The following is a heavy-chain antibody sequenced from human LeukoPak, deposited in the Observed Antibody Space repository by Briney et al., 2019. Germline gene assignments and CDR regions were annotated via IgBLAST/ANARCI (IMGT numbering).Heavy chain of an antibody. CDR3: ITDHYNNHGNFDF. J-gene: IGHJ4*02. Sequence: ASVKVSCKVSGFVLTEVSVHWVRQAPGKGLEWMASLDRETDETIYAQNFQGRVTMTEDTSTDTAYMEVRRLTSEDTALYFCITDHYNNHGNFDFWAQGTLLNVAS. D-gene: IGHD4-11*01. V-gene: IGHV1-24*01. CDR2: LDRETDET. CDR1: GFVLTEVS.